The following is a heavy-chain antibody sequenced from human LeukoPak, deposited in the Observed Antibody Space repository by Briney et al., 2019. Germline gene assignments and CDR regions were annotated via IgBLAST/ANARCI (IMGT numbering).Heavy chain of an antibody. D-gene: IGHD3-22*01. CDR1: GGSFSGYY. CDR3: ARGFSLFGSSGYPDY. CDR2: INHSGST. Sequence: SEALSLTCAVYGGSFSGYYWSWIRQPPGEGLEWIGEINHSGSTNYNPSLKSRVTISVDTSKNQFSLKLSSVTAADTAVYYCARGFSLFGSSGYPDYWGQGTLVTVSS. J-gene: IGHJ4*02. V-gene: IGHV4-34*01.